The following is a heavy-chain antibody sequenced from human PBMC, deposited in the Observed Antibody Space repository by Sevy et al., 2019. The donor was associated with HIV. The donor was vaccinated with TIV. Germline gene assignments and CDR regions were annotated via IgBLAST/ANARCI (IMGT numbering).Heavy chain of an antibody. Sequence: ASVKVSCKASGGTFSSYAISWVRQAPGQGLEWMGGIIPIFGTANYAQKFQGRVTITADESTSTAYMELSSLRSEETAVYYCARGLGYCSGGSCYSHWFDPWGQGTLVTVSS. CDR2: IIPIFGTA. J-gene: IGHJ5*02. CDR3: ARGLGYCSGGSCYSHWFDP. V-gene: IGHV1-69*13. D-gene: IGHD2-15*01. CDR1: GGTFSSYA.